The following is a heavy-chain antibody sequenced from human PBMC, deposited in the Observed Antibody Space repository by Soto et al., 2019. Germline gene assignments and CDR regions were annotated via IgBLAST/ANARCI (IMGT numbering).Heavy chain of an antibody. D-gene: IGHD2-15*01. V-gene: IGHV4-34*01. Sequence: SETLSLTCAVYGGSFSGYYWSWIRQPPGKGLEWIGEINHSGSTNYNPSLKSRVTISVDTSKNQFALKLSSVTAADTAVYYCARWGVVAATLPLYYYYYMDVWGKGTTVTVSS. CDR2: INHSGST. CDR3: ARWGVVAATLPLYYYYYMDV. CDR1: GGSFSGYY. J-gene: IGHJ6*03.